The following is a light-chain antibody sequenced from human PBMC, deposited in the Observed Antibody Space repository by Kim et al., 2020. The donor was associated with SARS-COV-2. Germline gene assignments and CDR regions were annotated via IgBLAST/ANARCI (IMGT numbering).Light chain of an antibody. J-gene: IGKJ1*01. Sequence: DIQMTQSPSTLSASVGDRVTITCRASQSISIWLAWYQQKPGKAPNLLIYDASNLESGVPSRFSGSGSGTEFTLTISSLQPDDFATYYCQEYKSNSWTFVQGTKVYIK. CDR3: QEYKSNSWT. CDR2: DAS. CDR1: QSISIW. V-gene: IGKV1-5*01.